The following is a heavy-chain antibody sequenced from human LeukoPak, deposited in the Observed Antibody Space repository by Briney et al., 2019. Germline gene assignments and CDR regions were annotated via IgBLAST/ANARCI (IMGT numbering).Heavy chain of an antibody. CDR3: ARDRALLYFDWLSQGPSNYYYGMDV. V-gene: IGHV3-11*05. J-gene: IGHJ6*02. CDR2: ISSRNSYT. Sequence: KPGGSLRHSCAASGFTFSDYYISWIRQAPGGGLEWVSYISSRNSYTNYADSVKGRFTISRDNAKNLLYLQMNSLRAEDTAVYYCARDRALLYFDWLSQGPSNYYYGMDVWGQGTTVTVSS. CDR1: GFTFSDYY. D-gene: IGHD3-9*01.